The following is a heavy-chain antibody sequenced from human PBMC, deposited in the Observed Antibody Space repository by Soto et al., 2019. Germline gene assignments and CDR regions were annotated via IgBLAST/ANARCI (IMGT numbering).Heavy chain of an antibody. V-gene: IGHV1-2*02. CDR1: GYTFTGYY. J-gene: IGHJ4*02. Sequence: GASVKVSCKXSGYTFTGYYMHWVRQAPGQGLEWMGWINPNSGGTNYAQKFQGRVTMTRDTSISTAYMELSRLRSDDTAVYYCARDYYGSGSYYKDGYWGQGTLVTVSS. CDR3: ARDYYGSGSYYKDGY. CDR2: INPNSGGT. D-gene: IGHD3-10*01.